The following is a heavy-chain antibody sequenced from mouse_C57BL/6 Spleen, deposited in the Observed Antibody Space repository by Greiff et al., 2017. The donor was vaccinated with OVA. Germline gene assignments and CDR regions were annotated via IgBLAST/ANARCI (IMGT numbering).Heavy chain of an antibody. Sequence: VQLQESGAELVRPGASVTLSCKASGYTFTDYEMPWVKQTPVHGLEWIGAIDPETGGTAYNQKFKGKAILTADKSSSPAYLELRSLTSEDSAVYYCTRTTVVKGYFDVWGTGTTVTVSS. CDR2: IDPETGGT. CDR3: TRTTVVKGYFDV. V-gene: IGHV1-15*01. CDR1: GYTFTDYE. J-gene: IGHJ1*03. D-gene: IGHD1-1*01.